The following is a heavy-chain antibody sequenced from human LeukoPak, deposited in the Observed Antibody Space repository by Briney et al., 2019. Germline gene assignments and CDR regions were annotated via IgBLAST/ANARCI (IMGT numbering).Heavy chain of an antibody. CDR1: GYTFTSYG. J-gene: IGHJ4*02. V-gene: IGHV1-18*01. D-gene: IGHD6-13*01. CDR2: ISAYNGNT. CDR3: ARARDVGYSSSWAFDY. Sequence: ASVKVSCKASGYTFTSYGISWVRQAPGQGLEWMGWISAYNGNTNYAQKLQGRVTMTTDTSTSTAYMELRSLRSDDTAVYYCARARDVGYSSSWAFDYWGLGTLVTVSS.